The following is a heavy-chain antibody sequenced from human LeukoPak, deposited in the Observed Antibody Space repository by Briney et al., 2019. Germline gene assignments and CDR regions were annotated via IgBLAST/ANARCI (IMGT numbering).Heavy chain of an antibody. CDR3: SKGPRSSPLFYYMDV. J-gene: IGHJ6*03. CDR2: ISESGGST. Sequence: GGSLRLSCTASGFTFSSYAMSWVRQAPGKGLEWVLVISESGGSTYYADSVKGRFTISRDNSKNTLYLEMNSLRVEDTAVYYCSKGPRSSPLFYYMDVWGNGTTVIVSS. D-gene: IGHD6-6*01. CDR1: GFTFSSYA. V-gene: IGHV3-23*01.